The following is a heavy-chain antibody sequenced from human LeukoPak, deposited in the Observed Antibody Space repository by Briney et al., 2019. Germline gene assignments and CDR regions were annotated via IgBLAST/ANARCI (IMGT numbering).Heavy chain of an antibody. V-gene: IGHV1-24*01. CDR1: GYTLTELS. J-gene: IGHJ6*02. Sequence: GASVKASCKVSGYTLTELSMHWVRQAPGKGLEWMGGFDPEDGETIYAQKFQGRVTMTEDTSTDTAYMELSSLRSEDTAVYYCATAYYASGGYYYYGMDVWGQGTTVTVSS. D-gene: IGHD3-10*01. CDR2: FDPEDGET. CDR3: ATAYYASGGYYYYGMDV.